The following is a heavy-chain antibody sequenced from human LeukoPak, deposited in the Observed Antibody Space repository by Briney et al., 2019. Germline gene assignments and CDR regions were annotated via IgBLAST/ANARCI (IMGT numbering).Heavy chain of an antibody. CDR1: GFTFSSYW. Sequence: GGSLRLSCAASGFTFSSYWMSWVRQAPGKVLEWLANIKQDGSEKYYVDPVKGRFTISRDNAKNSLYLQMNSLRAEDTAVYYCAREEDIVVVPAAMHYWGQGTLVTVSS. CDR3: AREEDIVVVPAAMHY. D-gene: IGHD2-2*01. J-gene: IGHJ4*02. V-gene: IGHV3-7*03. CDR2: IKQDGSEK.